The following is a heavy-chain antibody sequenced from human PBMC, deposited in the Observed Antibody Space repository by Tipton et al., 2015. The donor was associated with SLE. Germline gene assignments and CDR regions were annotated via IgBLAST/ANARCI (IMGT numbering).Heavy chain of an antibody. J-gene: IGHJ2*01. CDR3: ARDLEAWVADRAAASYFDL. CDR2: ISAYNGNT. D-gene: IGHD6-13*01. Sequence: QVQLVQSGAEVKKPGASVKVSCKASGYTFTSYGISWVRQAPGQGLEWMGWISAYNGNTNYAQKLQGRVTMTTDTSTSTAYMELRSLRSDDTAVYYCARDLEAWVADRAAASYFDLWGRGTLVTVSS. V-gene: IGHV1-18*04. CDR1: GYTFTSYG.